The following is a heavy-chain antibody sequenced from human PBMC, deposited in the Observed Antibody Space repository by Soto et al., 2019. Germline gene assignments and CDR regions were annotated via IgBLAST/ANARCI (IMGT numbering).Heavy chain of an antibody. CDR2: IYYSGGST. V-gene: IGHV4-59*01. CDR3: ARASRYYDSSGYADY. J-gene: IGHJ4*02. Sequence: QVQLQESGPGLVKPSETLSLTCTVSGGSISSYYWSWIRQPPGKGLEWIGYIYYSGGSTYYRPSLKSRVTTSVDTSKNQFSLKLSSVTAADTAVYYCARASRYYDSSGYADYWGQGTLVTVSS. D-gene: IGHD3-22*01. CDR1: GGSISSYY.